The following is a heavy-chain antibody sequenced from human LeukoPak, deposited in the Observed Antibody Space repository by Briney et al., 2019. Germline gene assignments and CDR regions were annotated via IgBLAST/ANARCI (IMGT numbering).Heavy chain of an antibody. V-gene: IGHV4-59*01. Sequence: RSETLSLTCTVSGVSISNYYWNWIRQPPGKGLEWIGYIYSSGSTNYNPSLKSRVTISLDTSKNQFSLKLSSVTPADTAVYYCAREDADYWGQGTLVTVSS. J-gene: IGHJ4*02. CDR1: GVSISNYY. CDR2: IYSSGST. CDR3: AREDADY.